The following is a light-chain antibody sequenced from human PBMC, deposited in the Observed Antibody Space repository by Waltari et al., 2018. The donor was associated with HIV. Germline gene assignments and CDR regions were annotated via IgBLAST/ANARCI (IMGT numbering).Light chain of an antibody. J-gene: IGLJ2*01. CDR1: SSDIGDDDY. Sequence: QSALTQPPSASGSPGQSVTISRTGTSSDIGDDDYVSWYQHQPGKAPKLLIYEVLNRPSGVPHRFSGSKSGNTASLTVSGLQAEDEADYYCSSYGGNSNVIFGGGTKLTVL. V-gene: IGLV2-8*01. CDR3: SSYGGNSNVI. CDR2: EVL.